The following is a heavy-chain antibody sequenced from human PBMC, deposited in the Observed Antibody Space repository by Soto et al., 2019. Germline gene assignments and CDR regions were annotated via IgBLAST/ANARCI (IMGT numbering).Heavy chain of an antibody. CDR2: ISHDGSNT. J-gene: IGHJ3*01. D-gene: IGHD3-10*01. CDR1: GFSFSSYA. CDR3: AKPYYGAGSYYLDAFDV. V-gene: IGHV3-30*18. Sequence: QVHLVESGGGVVQPGTSLRLSCGASGFSFSSYAMNWVRQAPGKGLEWVAVISHDGSNTYYGDSVKGRFTISRDNSENTLLLQMKSPRAEDTAVYYCAKPYYGAGSYYLDAFDVWGQGTSVTVSS.